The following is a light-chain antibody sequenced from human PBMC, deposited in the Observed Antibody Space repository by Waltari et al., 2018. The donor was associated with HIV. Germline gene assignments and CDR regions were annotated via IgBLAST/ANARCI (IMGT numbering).Light chain of an antibody. J-gene: IGKJ4*01. Sequence: IQMPQSPASPSASVGASASFSCLASHPVADKLAWYQQRPGKPPKLLIYGTSRLQSGVPSRFAGFGSATNFSLTITGLRPEDSATYFCQQAFSFPHTFGGGTELDI. V-gene: IGKV1-12*01. CDR1: HPVADK. CDR3: QQAFSFPHT. CDR2: GTS.